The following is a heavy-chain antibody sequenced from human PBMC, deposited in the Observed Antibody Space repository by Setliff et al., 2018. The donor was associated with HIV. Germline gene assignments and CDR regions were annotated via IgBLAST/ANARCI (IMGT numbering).Heavy chain of an antibody. CDR3: ARGSARLYYFDS. J-gene: IGHJ4*02. V-gene: IGHV4-4*07. CDR2: IYTGGRT. Sequence: SETLSLTCTVSDDSISSNYWSWIRQSAGKGLEWVGRIYTGGRTNYNPSLKGRVTMSVDTSKNQFSLNLSSVTAADTAVYYCARGSARLYYFDSWSQGTLVTVSS. CDR1: DDSISSNY.